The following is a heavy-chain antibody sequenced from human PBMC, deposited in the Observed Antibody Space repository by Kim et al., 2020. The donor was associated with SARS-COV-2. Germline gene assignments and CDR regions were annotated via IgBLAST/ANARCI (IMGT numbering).Heavy chain of an antibody. CDR2: IYYSGST. J-gene: IGHJ4*02. CDR3: ARHNSRWLVHTHTYYFDY. CDR1: GGSISSSSYY. D-gene: IGHD6-19*01. Sequence: SETLSLTCTVSGGSISSSSYYWGWIRQPPGKGLEWIGSIYYSGSTYYNPSLKSRVTISVDTSKNQFSLKLSSVTAADTAVYYCARHNSRWLVHTHTYYFDYWGQGTLVTVSS. V-gene: IGHV4-39*01.